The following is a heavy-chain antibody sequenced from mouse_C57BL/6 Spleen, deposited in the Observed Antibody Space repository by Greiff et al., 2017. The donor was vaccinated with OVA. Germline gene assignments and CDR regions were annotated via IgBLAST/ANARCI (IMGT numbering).Heavy chain of an antibody. J-gene: IGHJ1*03. CDR1: GYTFTDYN. D-gene: IGHD1-1*01. CDR2: INPNNGGT. CDR3: ARLRLDYYGSSGWYFDV. V-gene: IGHV1-18*01. Sequence: VQLQQSGPELVKPGASVKIPCKASGYTFTDYNMDWVKQSHGKSLEWIGDINPNNGGTIYNQKFKGKATLTVDKSSSTAYMELRSLTSEDTAVYYCARLRLDYYGSSGWYFDVWGTGTTVTVSS.